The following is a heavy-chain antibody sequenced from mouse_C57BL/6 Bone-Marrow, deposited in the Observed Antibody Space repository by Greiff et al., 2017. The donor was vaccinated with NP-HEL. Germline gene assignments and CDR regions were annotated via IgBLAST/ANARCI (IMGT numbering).Heavy chain of an antibody. CDR1: GFTFSDFY. V-gene: IGHV7-1*01. Sequence: DVMLVESGGGLVQSGRSLRLSCATSGFTFSDFYMEWVRQAPGKGLEWIAASRNKANDYTTEYSASVKGRFIVSRDTSQSILYLQMNALRAEDTAIYYCARDGRASTYWYFDVWGTGTTVTVSS. D-gene: IGHD6-1*01. CDR2: SRNKANDYTT. J-gene: IGHJ1*03. CDR3: ARDGRASTYWYFDV.